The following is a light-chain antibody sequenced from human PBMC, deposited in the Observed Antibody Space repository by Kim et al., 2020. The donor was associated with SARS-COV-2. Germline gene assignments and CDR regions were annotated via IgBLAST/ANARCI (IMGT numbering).Light chain of an antibody. V-gene: IGLV3-1*01. CDR2: QDN. Sequence: SYELTQPHSVSVSPGQTASITCSGDKLGDKYACWYQQKPGQSPLLVIYQDNKRPSGIPGRFSGSNSGNTATLTISGTQAIDEADYYCQAWDSSTVVFGGG. CDR1: KLGDKY. CDR3: QAWDSSTVV. J-gene: IGLJ2*01.